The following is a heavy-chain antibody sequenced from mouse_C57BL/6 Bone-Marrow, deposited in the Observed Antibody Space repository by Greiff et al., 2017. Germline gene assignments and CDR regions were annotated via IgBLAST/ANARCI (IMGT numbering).Heavy chain of an antibody. V-gene: IGHV1-55*01. J-gene: IGHJ2*01. D-gene: IGHD4-1*01. CDR3: ARAGPLGRSVDY. CDR2: IYPTSGRT. CDR1: GYTFTSYW. Sequence: QVQLQQPGAELVKPGASVTMSCKASGYTFTSYWITWVKPRPGQGLEWIGDIYPTSGRTNYNEKFKSKAILTVDTSSNTAVMQLSSLTSEDSAVLYVARAGPLGRSVDYWGQGTTLTVSS.